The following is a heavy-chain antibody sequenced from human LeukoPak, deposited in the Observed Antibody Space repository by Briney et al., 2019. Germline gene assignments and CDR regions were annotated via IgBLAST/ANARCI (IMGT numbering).Heavy chain of an antibody. CDR1: GGSFSGYY. Sequence: SETLSLTCAVYGGSFSGYYWSWIRQPPGKGLEWIGEINHSGSTNYNPSLKSRVTISVDTSKNQFSLKLSSVTAADTAVYYCARCRGSTSCSAYWGQGTLVTVSS. J-gene: IGHJ4*02. CDR3: ARCRGSTSCSAY. V-gene: IGHV4-34*01. CDR2: INHSGST. D-gene: IGHD2-2*01.